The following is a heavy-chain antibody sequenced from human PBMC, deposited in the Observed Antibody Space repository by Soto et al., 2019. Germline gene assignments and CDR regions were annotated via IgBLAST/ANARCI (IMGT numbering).Heavy chain of an antibody. CDR1: GFTFSNHA. CDR3: AKKRSRSWSMGCFDS. D-gene: IGHD3-16*01. V-gene: IGHV3-23*01. CDR2: ISGNANDI. Sequence: GGSLRLSCAASGFTFSNHAMNWVRQAPGKGLEWLSAISGNANDIYYADSVKGRFTISRDSSTNTVFLQMNSLRAEDTALYYCAKKRSRSWSMGCFDSWGQGTMVTVS. J-gene: IGHJ4*02.